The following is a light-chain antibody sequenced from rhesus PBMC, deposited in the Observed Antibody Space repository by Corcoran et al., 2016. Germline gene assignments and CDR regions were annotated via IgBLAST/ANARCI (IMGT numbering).Light chain of an antibody. J-gene: IGKJ4*01. CDR3: QQYNSDPLT. CDR2: YAS. Sequence: DVQMTQSPSSLSASVGDRVTITCRASQGISSYLAWYQQKPGKAPKPLIYYASNLESGVPSRFSGSGSWTEFTLTISSLQPEDFATYYCQQYNSDPLTFGGGTKVEIK. V-gene: IGKV1-37*01. CDR1: QGISSY.